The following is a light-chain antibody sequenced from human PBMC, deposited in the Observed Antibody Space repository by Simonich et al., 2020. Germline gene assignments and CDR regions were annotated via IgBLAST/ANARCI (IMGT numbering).Light chain of an antibody. CDR3: QQRSNWIT. J-gene: IGKJ5*01. CDR1: QSVISSY. CDR2: DAS. V-gene: IGKV3D-20*02. Sequence: EIVLTQSPGTLSLSPGERATLSCRASQSVISSYLAWYQQKPGLAPRLLIYDASSRATGIPDRFSGSGSGTDFTLTISRLEPEDFAVYYCQQRSNWITFGQGTRLEIK.